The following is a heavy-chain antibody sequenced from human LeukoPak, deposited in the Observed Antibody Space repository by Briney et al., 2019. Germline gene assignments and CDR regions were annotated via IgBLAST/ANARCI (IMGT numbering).Heavy chain of an antibody. CDR1: GFTFSDYY. Sequence: PGGSLRLSCAASGFTFSDYYMSWIRQAPGKGLEWLSDISNSGNSIYSADSVKGRFTISRDNAKNSLYLQIHSLRAEDTAVYYCARYYAPPGGSGSYYNSIDYWGQGTLVTVSS. J-gene: IGHJ4*02. D-gene: IGHD3-10*01. CDR2: ISNSGNSI. CDR3: ARYYAPPGGSGSYYNSIDY. V-gene: IGHV3-11*04.